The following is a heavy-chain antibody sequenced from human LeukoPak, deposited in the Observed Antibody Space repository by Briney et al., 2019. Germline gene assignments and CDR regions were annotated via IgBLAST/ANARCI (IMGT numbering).Heavy chain of an antibody. J-gene: IGHJ4*02. CDR2: INAGNGNT. CDR3: ARLKYCTNGVCYAGFDY. V-gene: IGHV1-3*01. CDR1: GYTFTSYA. Sequence: ASVKVSCTASGYTFTSYAMHWVRQAPGQRLEWMGWINAGNGNTKYSQKFQGRVTITRDTSADTAYMELSSLRSEDTAVYYCARLKYCTNGVCYAGFDYWGQGTLVTVSS. D-gene: IGHD2-8*01.